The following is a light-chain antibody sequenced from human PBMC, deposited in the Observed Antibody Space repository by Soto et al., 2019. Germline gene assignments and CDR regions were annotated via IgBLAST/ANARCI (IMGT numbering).Light chain of an antibody. J-gene: IGKJ2*01. CDR3: QQYNIWPYT. V-gene: IGKV3-15*01. CDR2: DTS. CDR1: QSVSSL. Sequence: IVLTQSPATLSVSPGERATLSCRASQSVSSLLAWYQQKPRQAPRLLIYDTSTRATGIPARFSGSGSGTDFTLTISSLQSEDFAIYYCQQYNIWPYTFXQGTKADIK.